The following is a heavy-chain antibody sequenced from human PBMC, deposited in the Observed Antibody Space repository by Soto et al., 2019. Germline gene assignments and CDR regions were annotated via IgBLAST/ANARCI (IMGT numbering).Heavy chain of an antibody. CDR2: IYYSGST. Sequence: PSETLSLTCTVSGGSVSSGSYYWSWIRQPPGKGLEWIGNIYYSGSTNYNPSLKSRVTVSVASSNTPFSLVLSSVTAPATPVYSCARTMLAARAGYFDYWGRGTLVTVSS. CDR3: ARTMLAARAGYFDY. J-gene: IGHJ4*02. V-gene: IGHV4-61*01. CDR1: GGSVSSGSYY. D-gene: IGHD2-8*01.